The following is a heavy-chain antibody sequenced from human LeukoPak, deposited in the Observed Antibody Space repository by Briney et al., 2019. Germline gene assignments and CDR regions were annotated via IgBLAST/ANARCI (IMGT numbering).Heavy chain of an antibody. CDR1: GYTLTDLS. CDR3: ATSSYCSSTSCHKLGYYYYMDV. CDR2: FDPEDGET. V-gene: IGHV1-24*01. J-gene: IGHJ6*03. D-gene: IGHD2-2*01. Sequence: ASVKVSCKVSGYTLTDLSMHWVRQAPGKGLEWMGGFDPEDGETIYAQKFQGRVTMTEDTSTDTAYMELSSLRSEDTAVYYCATSSYCSSTSCHKLGYYYYMDVWGKGTTVTVSS.